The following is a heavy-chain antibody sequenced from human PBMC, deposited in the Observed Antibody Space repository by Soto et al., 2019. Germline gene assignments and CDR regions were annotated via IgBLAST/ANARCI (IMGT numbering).Heavy chain of an antibody. CDR1: GGSISSGGYS. J-gene: IGHJ5*02. CDR2: IYHSGST. CDR3: ASYSSSPEGYWFDP. Sequence: SETLSLTCAVSGGSISSGGYSWSWIRQPPGKGLEWIGYIYHSGSTYYNPSLKSRVTISVDRSKNQFSLKLSSVTAADTAVYYCASYSSSPEGYWFDPWGQGTLVTVSS. D-gene: IGHD6-6*01. V-gene: IGHV4-30-2*01.